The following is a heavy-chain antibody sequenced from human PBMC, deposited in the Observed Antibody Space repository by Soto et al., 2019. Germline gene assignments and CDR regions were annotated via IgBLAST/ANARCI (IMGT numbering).Heavy chain of an antibody. V-gene: IGHV1-69*13. J-gene: IGHJ4*02. D-gene: IGHD5-18*01. CDR2: IIPIFGTA. CDR1: GDTFSGYA. Sequence: SVKVSCKASGDTFSGYAISWVRQAPGQGLEWMGGIIPIFGTANYAQKFQGRVTITADESTSTAYMELSSLRSEDTAVYYCARDYSRYGFDYWGQGTLVTVSS. CDR3: ARDYSRYGFDY.